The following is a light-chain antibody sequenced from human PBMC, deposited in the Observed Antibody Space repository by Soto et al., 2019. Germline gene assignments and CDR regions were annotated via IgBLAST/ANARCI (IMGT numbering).Light chain of an antibody. J-gene: IGKJ1*01. Sequence: DIQMTQSPSSLSASVGDRVTISCRTNQNIDIYLNWYQEKPGKAPNLLMFAASSLQSGVPSRFSGSGSGTDFTLTISSLQPEDFATYYCQQSKSLPWTFGQGTKVEVK. CDR2: AAS. CDR3: QQSKSLPWT. CDR1: QNIDIY. V-gene: IGKV1-39*01.